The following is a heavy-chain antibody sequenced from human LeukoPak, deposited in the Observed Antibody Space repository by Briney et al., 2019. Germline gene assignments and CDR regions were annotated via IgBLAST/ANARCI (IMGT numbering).Heavy chain of an antibody. CDR2: IKSKTDGGTT. CDR1: GFTFSNAW. CDR3: TTGDSYDSSGYYPDLYYFDY. Sequence: GGSLRLSCAASGFTFSNAWMSWVRQAPGKGLEWVGRIKSKTDGGTTDYAAPVNGRFTISRDDSKNTLYLQMYSLKTEDTAVYYCTTGDSYDSSGYYPDLYYFDYWGQGTLVTVSS. D-gene: IGHD3-22*01. J-gene: IGHJ4*02. V-gene: IGHV3-15*01.